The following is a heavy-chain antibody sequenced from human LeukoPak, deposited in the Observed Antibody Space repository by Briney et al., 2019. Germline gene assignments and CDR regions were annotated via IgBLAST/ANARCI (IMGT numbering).Heavy chain of an antibody. Sequence: VASVKVSCKASGGTFSSYAISWVRQAPGQGLEWMGGIIPIFGTANYAQKFQGRVTITADESTSTAYMELSSLRSEDTAVYYCARRPTGDPKFDYWGQGTLVTVSS. J-gene: IGHJ4*02. CDR1: GGTFSSYA. V-gene: IGHV1-69*13. CDR2: IIPIFGTA. D-gene: IGHD7-27*01. CDR3: ARRPTGDPKFDY.